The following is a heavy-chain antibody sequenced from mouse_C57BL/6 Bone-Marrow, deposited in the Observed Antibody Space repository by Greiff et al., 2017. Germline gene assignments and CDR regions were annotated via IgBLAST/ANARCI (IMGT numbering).Heavy chain of an antibody. V-gene: IGHV1-81*01. CDR3: ARGYYGSKDY. Sequence: QVQLQQSGAELARPGASVKLSCKASGYTFTSYGISWVKQRTGQGLEWIGEIYPRSGNTYYNEKLKGKATLTADKSSSTAYIELRSLTSEDSAVYFCARGYYGSKDYWGQGTTLTVSS. CDR2: IYPRSGNT. D-gene: IGHD1-1*01. J-gene: IGHJ2*01. CDR1: GYTFTSYG.